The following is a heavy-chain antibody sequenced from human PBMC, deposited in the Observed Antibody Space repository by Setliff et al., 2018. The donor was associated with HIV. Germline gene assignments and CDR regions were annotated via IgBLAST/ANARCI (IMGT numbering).Heavy chain of an antibody. V-gene: IGHV1-46*01. D-gene: IGHD6-19*01. CDR1: GYTFTSYP. CDR3: ARIQGDASGWYAGDY. CDR2: INTSGGSA. Sequence: ASVKVSCKASGYTFTSYPMHWVRQAPGQGLEWMGVINTSGGSAGYAEKFRGRVAMTRDTSTNTVYMDLRNLRSEDTAVYYCARIQGDASGWYAGDYWGHGTLVTVSS. J-gene: IGHJ4*01.